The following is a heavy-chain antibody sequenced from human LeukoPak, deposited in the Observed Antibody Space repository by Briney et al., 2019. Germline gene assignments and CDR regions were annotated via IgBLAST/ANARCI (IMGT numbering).Heavy chain of an antibody. CDR1: GYTFTDYY. J-gene: IGHJ4*02. V-gene: IGHV1-46*01. Sequence: ASVKVSCKTSGYTFTDYYTHWVRQAPGQGLEWVGIINPSGGSTTYAQKFQGRVSMTRDTSTSTVYMELSSLESDDTALYYCARHSLPGTTPFDYWGQGTLVTVSS. CDR2: INPSGGST. CDR3: ARHSLPGTTPFDY. D-gene: IGHD1-1*01.